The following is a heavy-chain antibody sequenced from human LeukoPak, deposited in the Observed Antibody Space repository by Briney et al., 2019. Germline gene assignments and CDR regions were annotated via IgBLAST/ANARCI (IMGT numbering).Heavy chain of an antibody. CDR3: ARQGDSSGYLYFDY. V-gene: IGHV4-4*07. Sequence: SETLSLTCTVSGGSISSYYWSWIRQPPGKGLEWIGRIYTSGSTNYNPSLKSRVTMSVDTSKNQFSLKLSSVTAADTAVYYCARQGDSSGYLYFDYWGQGTLVTVSP. CDR2: IYTSGST. D-gene: IGHD3-22*01. J-gene: IGHJ4*02. CDR1: GGSISSYY.